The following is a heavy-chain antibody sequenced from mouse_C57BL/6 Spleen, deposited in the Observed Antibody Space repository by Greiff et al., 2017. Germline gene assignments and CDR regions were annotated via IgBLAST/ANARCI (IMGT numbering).Heavy chain of an antibody. V-gene: IGHV5-17*01. Sequence: EVKLVESGGGLVKPGGSLKLSCAASGFTFSDYGMNWVRQAPEKGLEWVAYISSGSSIIYYADTVKGRFTISSDNAKNTLFLQMTSLRSEDTAMYYCARNWDWYFDVWGTGTTVTVSS. CDR2: ISSGSSII. CDR1: GFTFSDYG. CDR3: ARNWDWYFDV. J-gene: IGHJ1*03. D-gene: IGHD4-1*01.